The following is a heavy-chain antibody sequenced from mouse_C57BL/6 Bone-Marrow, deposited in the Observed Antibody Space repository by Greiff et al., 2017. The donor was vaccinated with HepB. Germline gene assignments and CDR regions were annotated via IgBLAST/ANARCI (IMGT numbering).Heavy chain of an antibody. J-gene: IGHJ2*01. CDR2: IYPGDGDT. Sequence: VQLQQSGPELVKPGASVKISCKASGYAFSSSWMNWVKQRPGKGLEWIGRIYPGDGDTNYNGKFKGKATLTADKSSSTAYMQLSRLTSEDSAVYFCAPLLPYFDYWGQGTTLTFSS. V-gene: IGHV1-82*01. D-gene: IGHD1-1*01. CDR3: APLLPYFDY. CDR1: GYAFSSSW.